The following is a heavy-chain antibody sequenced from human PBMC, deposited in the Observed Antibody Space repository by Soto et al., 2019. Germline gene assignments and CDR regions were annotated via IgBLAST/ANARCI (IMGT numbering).Heavy chain of an antibody. CDR2: ISGSGGST. V-gene: IGHV3-23*01. CDR3: AQDIRYYYGMDV. CDR1: GFTLSSYA. Sequence: GGSLRLSCAASGFTLSSYAMSWVRQAPGKGLEWVSAISGSGGSTYYADSVKGRFTISRDNSKNTLYLQMNSLRAEDTAVYYCAQDIRYYYGMDVWGQGTTVTVSS. J-gene: IGHJ6*02. D-gene: IGHD2-21*01.